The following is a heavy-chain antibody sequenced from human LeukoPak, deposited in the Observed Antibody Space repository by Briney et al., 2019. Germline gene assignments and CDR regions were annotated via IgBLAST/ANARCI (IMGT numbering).Heavy chain of an antibody. J-gene: IGHJ6*03. V-gene: IGHV3-23*01. CDR2: ISCSDGTT. CDR1: GFTFSNSA. Sequence: PGGSLRLSCAASGFTFSNSAMSWVRQAPGKGLEWVSGISCSDGTTYYADSVKGRFTISRDNSKNTLYLQRNSLGEEDEAVYYCALYGSGSYYKFYYYYYMDVWGKGTTGTVSS. CDR3: ALYGSGSYYKFYYYYYMDV. D-gene: IGHD3-10*01.